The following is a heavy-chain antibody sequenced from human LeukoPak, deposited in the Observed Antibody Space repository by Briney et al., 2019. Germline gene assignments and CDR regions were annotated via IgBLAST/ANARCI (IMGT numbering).Heavy chain of an antibody. CDR1: GFTFSSYG. CDR3: AKDLTLLWFGELRN. V-gene: IGHV3-30*02. CDR2: IRYDGSNK. J-gene: IGHJ4*02. D-gene: IGHD3-10*01. Sequence: GGSLRPSRAASGFTFSSYGMHWVRQAPGKGLEWVAFIRYDGSNKYYADSVKGRFTISRDNSKNTLYLQMNSLRAEDTAVYYCAKDLTLLWFGELRNWGQGTLVTVSS.